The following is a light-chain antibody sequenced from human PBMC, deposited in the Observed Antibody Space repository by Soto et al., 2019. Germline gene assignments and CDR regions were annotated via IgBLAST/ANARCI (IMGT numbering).Light chain of an antibody. J-gene: IGKJ5*01. CDR1: QSVSRSY. V-gene: IGKV3-20*01. CDR2: GAS. CDR3: QQYGSSIIT. Sequence: EIVLTQSPGTLSLSPGERPTLSCRVSQSVSRSYLAWYQQKPGQAPRLXIYGASSRATGIPDRFSGSGSGTEFTLTISRLEPEDFAVYYCQQYGSSIITFGQGTRLEIK.